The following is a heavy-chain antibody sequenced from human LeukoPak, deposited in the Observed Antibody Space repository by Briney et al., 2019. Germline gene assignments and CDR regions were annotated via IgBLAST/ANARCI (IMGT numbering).Heavy chain of an antibody. CDR3: LSEVERHY. D-gene: IGHD1-26*01. J-gene: IGHJ4*02. V-gene: IGHV3-15*01. CDR1: GFTFTNAW. Sequence: GGSLRLSCAASGFTFTNAWMSWVRQAPGKGLEWVGRIKSKTDGGATDYAAPVKGRFTISRDDSKNTLYLQMNSLKTEDTAVHYCLSEVERHYWGQGTLVTVSS. CDR2: IKSKTDGGAT.